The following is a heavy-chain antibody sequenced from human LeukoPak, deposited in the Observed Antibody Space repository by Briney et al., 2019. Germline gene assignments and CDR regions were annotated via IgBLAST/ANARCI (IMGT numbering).Heavy chain of an antibody. D-gene: IGHD6-13*01. J-gene: IGHJ4*02. CDR2: ISDSGGRT. CDR3: AKSLSERREFISAPGALNRLFDY. V-gene: IGHV3-23*01. Sequence: GGSLRLSCAASGFTFSSYAMSWVRQAPGRGLEWVSGISDSGGRTYYADSVKGRFTISRDNSKNTLYLRMNSLRAEDTAVYYCAKSLSERREFISAPGALNRLFDYWGQGTLVTVSS. CDR1: GFTFSSYA.